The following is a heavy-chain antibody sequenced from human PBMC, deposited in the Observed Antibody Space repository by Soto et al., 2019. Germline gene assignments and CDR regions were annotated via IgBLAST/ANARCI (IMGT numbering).Heavy chain of an antibody. V-gene: IGHV5-10-1*01. CDR1: GYSFTSYW. CDR3: ARSSYYYDSSDAFDI. D-gene: IGHD3-22*01. CDR2: IDPSDSYT. Sequence: PGESLKISCKGSGYSFTSYWISWVRQMPGKGLEWMGRIDPSDSYTNYSPSFQGHVTISADKSISTAYLQWSSLKASDTAMYYCARSSYYYDSSDAFDIWGQGTMVTVSS. J-gene: IGHJ3*02.